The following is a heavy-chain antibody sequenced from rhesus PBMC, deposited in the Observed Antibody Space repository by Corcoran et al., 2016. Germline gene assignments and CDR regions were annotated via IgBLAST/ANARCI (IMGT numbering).Heavy chain of an antibody. J-gene: IGHJ4*01. D-gene: IGHD3-3*01. V-gene: IGHV4-169*02. Sequence: QLQLQASGPGLVKPSETLSVTCAVSGGSISSSYWSWIRQAPGKGLGWSGYIYGSGSSTNYNPSRKSRVTLSVDTSKNQLSLKLSSVTTADTAVYYCARDNYYNCWTGYSIHYYWGQGVLVTVSS. CDR3: ARDNYYNCWTGYSIHYY. CDR1: GGSISSSY. CDR2: IYGSGSST.